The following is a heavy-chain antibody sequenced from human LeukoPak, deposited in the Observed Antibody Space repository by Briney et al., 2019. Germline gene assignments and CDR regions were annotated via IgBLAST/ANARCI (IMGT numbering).Heavy chain of an antibody. CDR2: IGAYNGNT. CDR3: ARVRIAVAGTERKNWFDP. D-gene: IGHD6-19*01. J-gene: IGHJ5*02. Sequence: ASVKVSCKAFGYTFTSYGISWVRQAPGQGLEWMGWIGAYNGNTNYAQKLQGRVTMTTDTSTSTAYMELRSLRSDDTAVYYCARVRIAVAGTERKNWFDPWGQGTLVTVSS. CDR1: GYTFTSYG. V-gene: IGHV1-18*01.